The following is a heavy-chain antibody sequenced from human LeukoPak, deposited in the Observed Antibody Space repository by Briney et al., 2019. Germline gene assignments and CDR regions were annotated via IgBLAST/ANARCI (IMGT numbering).Heavy chain of an antibody. CDR3: ARGLVGAMGY. V-gene: IGHV3-66*01. J-gene: IGHJ4*02. CDR1: GFIVSGSY. Sequence: GVSLRLSCAASGFIVSGSYMTWVRQAPGKGLEWVSVINSGGSTYYADSVKDRFTISRDNSKNTVYLEMKSLRAEDTAVYYCARGLVGAMGYWGQGTLVTVS. D-gene: IGHD1-26*01. CDR2: INSGGST.